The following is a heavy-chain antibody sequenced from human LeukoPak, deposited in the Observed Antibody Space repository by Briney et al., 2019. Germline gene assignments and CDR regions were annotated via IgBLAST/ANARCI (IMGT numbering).Heavy chain of an antibody. CDR2: IHTSGTA. CDR3: ATEQVSASAWGFDY. V-gene: IGHV4-4*07. Sequence: SETLSLTCSVSAGSIISYLWSWIRQPAGKGLEWLGRIHTSGTATYSPSLQSRVTMSVDTSKKQISLRLSSVTAADTAVYYCATEQVSASAWGFDYWGQGSLVSVSS. CDR1: AGSIISYL. J-gene: IGHJ4*02. D-gene: IGHD5/OR15-5a*01.